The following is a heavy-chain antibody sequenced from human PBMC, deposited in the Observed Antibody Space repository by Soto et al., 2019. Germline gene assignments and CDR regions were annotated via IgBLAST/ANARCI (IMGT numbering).Heavy chain of an antibody. J-gene: IGHJ4*02. CDR3: GKDTGYFCGTVNY. Sequence: EVQLLESGGGLVQPGGSLRLSCAASGLTFSSYGMSWVRQAPGKGLEWVSTISGNAGTTYYADSVKGRFTISRDNSKGTLFLQMNSLRAEDTAVYYCGKDTGYFCGTVNYWGQGTLVTVSS. CDR1: GLTFSSYG. D-gene: IGHD3-9*01. V-gene: IGHV3-23*01. CDR2: ISGNAGTT.